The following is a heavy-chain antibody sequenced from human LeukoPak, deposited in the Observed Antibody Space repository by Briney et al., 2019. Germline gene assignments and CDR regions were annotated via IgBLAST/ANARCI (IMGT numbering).Heavy chain of an antibody. CDR3: ATSRSLDY. CDR1: GGSFSGYY. V-gene: IGHV4-34*01. J-gene: IGHJ4*02. Sequence: SETLSLTCAVYGGSFSGYYWSWIRQPPGKGLEWIGEINHSGSTNYNPSLKSRVTISVDTSKNQFSLKLSSVTAEDTAVYYCATSRSLDYWGQGTLVTVSS. CDR2: INHSGST.